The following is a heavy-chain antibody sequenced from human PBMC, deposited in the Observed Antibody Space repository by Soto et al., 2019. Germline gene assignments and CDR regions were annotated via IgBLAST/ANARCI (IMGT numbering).Heavy chain of an antibody. J-gene: IGHJ5*02. CDR2: IQWNGGNT. V-gene: IGHV3-20*04. Sequence: EVQLVESGGGVVRPGGSLRLSCAASGFIFDDYGMSWVRQAPGKGLEWVSGIQWNGGNTGYADSVRGRFTISRDNAKNSLYLQMNSLGAEDTALDYCVRGWRWFDPWGQGTLVTVSS. CDR1: GFIFDDYG. CDR3: VRGWRWFDP. D-gene: IGHD2-15*01.